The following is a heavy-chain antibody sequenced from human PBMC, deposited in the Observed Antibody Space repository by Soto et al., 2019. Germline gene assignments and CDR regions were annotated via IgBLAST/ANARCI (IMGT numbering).Heavy chain of an antibody. V-gene: IGHV1-2*02. J-gene: IGHJ4*02. D-gene: IGHD1-26*01. Sequence: PLKVSCKACGYSFTGYSMRWVRQAPGQGLEWMGWINPKSGGTMYPQKFQGRVTMTWDTSISTAYMALTRLRSDDTAVYYCARDLAKGGGSAVFEYWGKGTPVPVSS. CDR3: ARDLAKGGGSAVFEY. CDR1: GYSFTGYS. CDR2: INPKSGGT.